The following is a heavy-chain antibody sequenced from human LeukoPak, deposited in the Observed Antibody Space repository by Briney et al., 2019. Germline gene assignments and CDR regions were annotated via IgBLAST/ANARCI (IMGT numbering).Heavy chain of an antibody. J-gene: IGHJ4*02. CDR2: INHGGST. D-gene: IGHD5-24*01. Sequence: SETLSLTCAVYGGSFSGYYWSWIRQPPGKGLEWIGEINHGGSTSCNPSLKSRVTISIDTSKNQFSLKLDSVTAADTAVYYCARGRDGYNNYWGQGTLVTVSS. V-gene: IGHV4-34*01. CDR1: GGSFSGYY. CDR3: ARGRDGYNNY.